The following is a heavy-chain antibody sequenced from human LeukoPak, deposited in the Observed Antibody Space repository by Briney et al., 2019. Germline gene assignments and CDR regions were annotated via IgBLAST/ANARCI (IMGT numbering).Heavy chain of an antibody. V-gene: IGHV3-30*04. CDR1: GFTFSSYA. CDR3: ARGPKILWFGELFPLHFDY. J-gene: IGHJ4*02. D-gene: IGHD3-10*01. Sequence: GGSLRLSCAASGFTFSSYAMHWVRQAPGKGLEWVAVISYDGSNKYYADSVKGRFTISRDNSKNTLYLQMNSLRAEDTAVYYCARGPKILWFGELFPLHFDYWGQGTLVTVSS. CDR2: ISYDGSNK.